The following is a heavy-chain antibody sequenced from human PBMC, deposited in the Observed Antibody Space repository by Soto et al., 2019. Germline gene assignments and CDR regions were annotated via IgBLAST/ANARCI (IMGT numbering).Heavy chain of an antibody. J-gene: IGHJ4*02. CDR3: ERDRGEGYPSFLDY. Sequence: VASVKVSCKASGYTFTCYYMHWVRQAPGQGLEWMGWINPNSGGTNYAQKFQGWVTMTRDTSISTAYMELSRLRSDDTAVYYCERDRGEGYPSFLDYWGQEALVTVSS. CDR1: GYTFTCYY. V-gene: IGHV1-2*04. CDR2: INPNSGGT. D-gene: IGHD3-3*01.